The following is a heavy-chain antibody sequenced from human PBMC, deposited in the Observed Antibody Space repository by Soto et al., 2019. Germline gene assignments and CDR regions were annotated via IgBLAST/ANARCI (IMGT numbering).Heavy chain of an antibody. CDR1: GFTFSSYA. V-gene: IGHV3-23*01. Sequence: WGSLRLSCAASGFTFSSYAMSWVRQAPGKGLEWVSAISGSGGSTYYADSVKGRFTISRDNSKNTLDLQMNSLRAEETAVNYSAKAASYYYDSSGPFFNIGGKGTWVTV. CDR3: AKAASYYYDSSGPFFNI. J-gene: IGHJ3*02. CDR2: ISGSGGST. D-gene: IGHD3-22*01.